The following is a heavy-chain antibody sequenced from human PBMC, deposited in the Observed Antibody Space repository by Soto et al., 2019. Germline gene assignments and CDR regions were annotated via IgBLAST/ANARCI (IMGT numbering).Heavy chain of an antibody. CDR2: IYYSGST. CDR3: ATLSGYYYYGMDV. J-gene: IGHJ6*02. D-gene: IGHD3-10*01. CDR1: GGSISGYY. V-gene: IGHV4-30-4*08. Sequence: SETLSLTCTVSGGSISGYYWSWIRQPPGKGLEWIGYIYYSGSTYYNPSLKSRVTISVDTSKNQFSLKLSSVTAADTAVYYCATLSGYYYYGMDVWGQGTTVTVSS.